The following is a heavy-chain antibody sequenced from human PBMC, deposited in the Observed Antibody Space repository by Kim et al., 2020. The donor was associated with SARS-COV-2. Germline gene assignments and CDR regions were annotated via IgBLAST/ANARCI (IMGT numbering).Heavy chain of an antibody. V-gene: IGHV4-34*01. Sequence: SETLSLTCAVYGGSFSGYYWSWIRQPPGKGLEWIGEINHSGSTNYNPSLKSRVTISVDTSKNQFSLKLSSVTAADTAVYYCARAPITIFGVVIYYYYGMDVWGQGTTVTVSS. CDR1: GGSFSGYY. J-gene: IGHJ6*02. CDR2: INHSGST. D-gene: IGHD3-3*01. CDR3: ARAPITIFGVVIYYYYGMDV.